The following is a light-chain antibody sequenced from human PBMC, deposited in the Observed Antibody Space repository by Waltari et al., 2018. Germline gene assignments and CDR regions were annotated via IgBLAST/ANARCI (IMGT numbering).Light chain of an antibody. CDR2: EDS. CDR1: SSDVGSYNL. Sequence: HSALTQPASVSGSPGQSITSSCTGTSSDVGSYNLVSWYQQHPDKAPKLMIYEDSKRPSGVSNLFSCAKSANTASLTISGPQAENEADYYCCSYAGSSTLVFGGGTKLTVL. J-gene: IGLJ3*02. CDR3: CSYAGSSTLV. V-gene: IGLV2-23*01.